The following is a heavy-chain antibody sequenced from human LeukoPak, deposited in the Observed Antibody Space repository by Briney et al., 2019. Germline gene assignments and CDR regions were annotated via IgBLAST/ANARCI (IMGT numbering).Heavy chain of an antibody. V-gene: IGHV3-21*01. D-gene: IGHD5-18*01. Sequence: KTGGSLRLSCAASGFTFSSYSMNWVRQAPGKGLEWVSSISSSSSYIYYADSVKGRSTISRDNAKNSLYLQMNSLRAEDTAVYYCARAGYSYGYDYWGQGTLVTVSS. CDR2: ISSSSSYI. CDR3: ARAGYSYGYDY. CDR1: GFTFSSYS. J-gene: IGHJ4*02.